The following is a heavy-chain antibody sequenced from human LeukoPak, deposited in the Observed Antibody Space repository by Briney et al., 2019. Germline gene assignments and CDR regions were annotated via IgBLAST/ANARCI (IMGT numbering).Heavy chain of an antibody. CDR2: ISTYNANT. V-gene: IGHV1-18*01. J-gene: IGHJ4*02. D-gene: IGHD2-15*01. CDR1: GYTFTSHG. Sequence: ASVTVSCKASGYTFTSHGISCVRQAPGQGLEWMGWISTYNANTNYAQKLQGRVTMTTDTSTSTAYMEVRSLRSDDTAIYYCARSSFCSGGTCYSSLDYWGQGTLVTVSS. CDR3: ARSSFCSGGTCYSSLDY.